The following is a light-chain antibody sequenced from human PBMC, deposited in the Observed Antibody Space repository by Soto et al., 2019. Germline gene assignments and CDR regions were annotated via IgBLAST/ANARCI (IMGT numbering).Light chain of an antibody. J-gene: IGKJ2*01. CDR3: QLYHNWPGYT. V-gene: IGKV3-15*01. CDR1: QSVSSN. CDR2: GAS. Sequence: EIVMTQSPATLSVSPGERATLSCRASQSVSSNLAWYQQKPGQAPRLLIYGASTRATGIPARFSGSGSGTEFTLTVSSLQSEDFAVYFCQLYHNWPGYTFGQGTKVDIK.